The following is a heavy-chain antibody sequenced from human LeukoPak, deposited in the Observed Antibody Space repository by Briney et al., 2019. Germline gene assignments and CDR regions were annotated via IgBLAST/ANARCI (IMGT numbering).Heavy chain of an antibody. D-gene: IGHD3-16*01. CDR1: GGSISSYY. CDR3: VRGESLDY. V-gene: IGHV4-59*01. Sequence: SETLSLTCTVSGGSISSYYWSWIRQPPGKGLEWIGYIYYSGSTNYNPSLKSRVTISVDTSKNQFSLKLSSVTAADTAVYYCVRGESLDYWGQGTLVTVSS. J-gene: IGHJ4*02. CDR2: IYYSGST.